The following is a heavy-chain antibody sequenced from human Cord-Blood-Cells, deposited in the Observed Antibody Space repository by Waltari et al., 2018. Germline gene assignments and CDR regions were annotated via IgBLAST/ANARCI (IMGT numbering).Heavy chain of an antibody. D-gene: IGHD3-22*01. CDR1: GYSISSGYY. V-gene: IGHV4-38-2*01. CDR2: IYHSGST. CDR3: AGVGVIYYYDSSGYYYLALDI. J-gene: IGHJ3*02. Sequence: QVQLQESGPGLVKPSETLSLTCAVSGYSISSGYYWGWIRQPPGQGLGWIGSIYHSGSTYYNPSLKSRVTISVDTSKNQFSLKLSSVTAADTAVYYCAGVGVIYYYDSSGYYYLALDIWGQGTMVTVSS.